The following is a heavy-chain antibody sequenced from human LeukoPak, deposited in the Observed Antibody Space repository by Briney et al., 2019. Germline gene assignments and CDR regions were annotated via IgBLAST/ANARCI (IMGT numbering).Heavy chain of an antibody. CDR2: IFSGGFT. J-gene: IGHJ6*02. Sequence: PGGSLRLSCAASGFTFSDYYMSWIRQAPGKGLEWVSVIFSGGFTYYADSVKGRFTISRDNSKNTLYLQMNSLRAEDTAVYYCARFPNYYSGMDVWGRGTTVTVSS. CDR3: ARFPNYYSGMDV. CDR1: GFTFSDYY. V-gene: IGHV3-66*01.